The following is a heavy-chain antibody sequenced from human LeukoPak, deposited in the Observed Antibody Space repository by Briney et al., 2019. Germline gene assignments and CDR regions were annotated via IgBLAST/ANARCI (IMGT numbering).Heavy chain of an antibody. J-gene: IGHJ4*02. V-gene: IGHV1-18*01. Sequence: GASVKVSCKASGYTFTSYGISWVRQAPGQGLKWMGWISVYNGNTNYAQKLQGRVTMTADTSTTTAYMELRSLRSDDTAVYYCARGYCSSATCRHFDYWGQGALVTVSS. D-gene: IGHD2-2*01. CDR2: ISVYNGNT. CDR3: ARGYCSSATCRHFDY. CDR1: GYTFTSYG.